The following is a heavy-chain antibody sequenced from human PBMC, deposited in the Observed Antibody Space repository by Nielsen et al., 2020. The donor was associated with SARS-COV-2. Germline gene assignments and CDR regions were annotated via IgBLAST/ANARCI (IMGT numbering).Heavy chain of an antibody. Sequence: SETLSLTCTVSGGSISSSSYYWGWIRQPPGKGLEWIGHMFYSGTTYYNPSLKSRVTISVDTSKNQFSPKLSSVTAADTAMYYCAKILRPGGSGTAPWFDSWGQGTLVIVSS. J-gene: IGHJ5*01. V-gene: IGHV4-39*07. CDR1: GGSISSSSYY. CDR2: MFYSGTT. CDR3: AKILRPGGSGTAPWFDS. D-gene: IGHD3-10*01.